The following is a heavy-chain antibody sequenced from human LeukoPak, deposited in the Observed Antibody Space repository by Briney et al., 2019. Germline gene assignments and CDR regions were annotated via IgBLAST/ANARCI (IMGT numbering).Heavy chain of an antibody. CDR1: GYTFTSYG. CDR3: ARGSITIFGVVISFDY. V-gene: IGHV1-3*03. D-gene: IGHD3-3*01. CDR2: INAGNGNT. J-gene: IGHJ4*02. Sequence: ASVKVSCKASGYTFTSYGISWVRQAPGQRLEWMGWINAGNGNTKYSQEFQGRVTITRDTSASTAYMELSSLRSEDMAVYYCARGSITIFGVVISFDYWGQGTLVTVSS.